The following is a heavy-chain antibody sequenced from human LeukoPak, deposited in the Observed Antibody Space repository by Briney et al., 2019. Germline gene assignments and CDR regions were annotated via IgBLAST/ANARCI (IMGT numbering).Heavy chain of an antibody. Sequence: SETLSLTCTVSGGSISSSSYYWGRIRQPPGKGLEWIGSIYYSGSTYYNPSLKSRVTISVDTSKNQFSLKLSSVTAADTAVYYCARHSGSIFGVVIMYYFDYWGRGTLVTVSS. D-gene: IGHD3-3*01. CDR3: ARHSGSIFGVVIMYYFDY. CDR1: GGSISSSSYY. V-gene: IGHV4-39*01. CDR2: IYYSGST. J-gene: IGHJ4*02.